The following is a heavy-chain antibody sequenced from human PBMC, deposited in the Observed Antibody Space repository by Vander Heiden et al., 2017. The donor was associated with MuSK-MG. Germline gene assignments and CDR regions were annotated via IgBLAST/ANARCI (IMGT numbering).Heavy chain of an antibody. V-gene: IGHV4-34*01. CDR2: INHSGST. Sequence: QVQLQQWGAGLLKPSETLSLTCAVYGGSFIGYYWSWIRQPPGKGLEWIGEINHSGSTNYNPSLKSRVTISVDTSKNQFSLKLSSVTAADTAVYYCSRVHYDILTGYYIPTDAFDIWGQGTMVTVSS. J-gene: IGHJ3*02. CDR3: SRVHYDILTGYYIPTDAFDI. D-gene: IGHD3-9*01. CDR1: GGSFIGYY.